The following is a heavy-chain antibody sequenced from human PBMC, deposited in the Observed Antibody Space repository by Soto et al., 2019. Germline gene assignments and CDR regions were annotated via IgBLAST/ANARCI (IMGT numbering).Heavy chain of an antibody. CDR1: GFTFSSYG. V-gene: IGHV3-30*18. CDR3: AKDQSYDILTGYYGYYGMDV. Sequence: QVQLVESGGGVVQPGRSLRLSCAASGFTFSSYGMHWVRQAPGKGLEWVAVISYDGSNKYYADSVKGRFTISRDNSKNTLYLQMNSLRAEDTAVYYCAKDQSYDILTGYYGYYGMDVWGQGTTVTVSS. D-gene: IGHD3-9*01. CDR2: ISYDGSNK. J-gene: IGHJ6*02.